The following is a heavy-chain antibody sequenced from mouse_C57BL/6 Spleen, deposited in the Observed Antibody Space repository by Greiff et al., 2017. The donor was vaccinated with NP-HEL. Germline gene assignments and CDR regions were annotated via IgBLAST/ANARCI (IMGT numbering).Heavy chain of an antibody. D-gene: IGHD4-1*01. J-gene: IGHJ3*01. CDR1: GFTFSSYA. Sequence: EVQGVESGGGLVKPGGSLKLSCAASGFTFSSYAMSWVRQTPEKRLEWVATISDGGSYTYYPDNVKGRFTISRDNAKNNLYLQMSHLKSEDTAMYYCARDTGTFAYWGQGTLVTVSA. CDR3: ARDTGTFAY. CDR2: ISDGGSYT. V-gene: IGHV5-4*01.